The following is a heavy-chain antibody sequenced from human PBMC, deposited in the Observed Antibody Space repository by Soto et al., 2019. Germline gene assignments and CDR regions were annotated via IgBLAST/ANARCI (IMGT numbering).Heavy chain of an antibody. J-gene: IGHJ4*02. V-gene: IGHV3-21*06. CDR2: ISSTTNYI. CDR1: GFTFTRYS. CDR3: ARESEDLTSNFDY. Sequence: GGSLRLSCAASGFTFTRYSMNWVRQAPGKGLEWVSSISSTTNYIYYGDSMKGRFTISRDNAKNSLYLEMNSLRAEDTAVYYCARESEDLTSNFDYWGQGPLVTVSS.